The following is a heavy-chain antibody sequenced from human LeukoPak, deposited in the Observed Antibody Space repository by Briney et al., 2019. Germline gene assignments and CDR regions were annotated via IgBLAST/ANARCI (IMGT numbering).Heavy chain of an antibody. D-gene: IGHD3-10*01. V-gene: IGHV4-34*01. J-gene: IGHJ4*02. CDR2: INQSGTT. CDR3: ARYRGIRGESPDHFDY. Sequence: SETLSLTCAVYVGSFSGYYWTWIRQSPGKGLEWIGDINQSGTTNYNASLKSRVTISVDTSKNQFSLKVTSVTAADTAVYYCARYRGIRGESPDHFDYWGQGILVTVSS. CDR1: VGSFSGYY.